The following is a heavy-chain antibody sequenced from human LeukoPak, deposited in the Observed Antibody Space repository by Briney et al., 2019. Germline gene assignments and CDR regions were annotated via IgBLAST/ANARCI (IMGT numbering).Heavy chain of an antibody. D-gene: IGHD5-12*01. V-gene: IGHV4-34*01. J-gene: IGHJ4*02. CDR1: GGSFSGYY. CDR2: INHSGST. Sequence: SETLSLTCAVYGGSFSGYYWSWIRQPPGKGLEWIGEINHSGSTNYNSSLKSRVTISVDTSKNQFSLKLSSVTAADTAVYYCARGRGATIPFPPDYWGQGTLVTVSS. CDR3: ARGRGATIPFPPDY.